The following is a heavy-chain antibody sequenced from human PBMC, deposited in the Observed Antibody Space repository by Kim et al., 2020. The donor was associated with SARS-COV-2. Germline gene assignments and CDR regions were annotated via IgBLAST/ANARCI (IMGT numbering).Heavy chain of an antibody. Sequence: GGSLRLSCVASGFTFSATAMTWVRQAPGEGLEWVSAIGGNSVNTFYADSVKGRFTVSRDNSKNTLYLQMNSLRVEDTAIYYCARSSGYYGDWGQGTLVT. CDR1: GFTFSATA. J-gene: IGHJ4*02. V-gene: IGHV3-23*01. D-gene: IGHD3-22*01. CDR3: ARSSGYYGD. CDR2: IGGNSVNT.